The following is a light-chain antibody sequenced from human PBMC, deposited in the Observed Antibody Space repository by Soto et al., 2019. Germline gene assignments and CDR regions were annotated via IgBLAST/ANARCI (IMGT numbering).Light chain of an antibody. V-gene: IGKV3-11*01. CDR2: DAS. CDR3: QQRSNWPPIT. J-gene: IGKJ5*01. Sequence: EIVLTQSPATLSLSPGERATLSCRASQSVSSYLAWYQQKSGQAPRLLIYDASNRATGIPARFSGSGSGTDFTLTIDNLEPEDFAVYYCQQRSNWPPITFGQGTRLEIK. CDR1: QSVSSY.